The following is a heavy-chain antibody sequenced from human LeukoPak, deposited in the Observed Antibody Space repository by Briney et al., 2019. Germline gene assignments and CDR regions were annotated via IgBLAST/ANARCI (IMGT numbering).Heavy chain of an antibody. V-gene: IGHV7-4-1*02. CDR3: ARGPGVTTGYGMDV. Sequence: GASVKVSCKASGYTFTSYAMNRVRQAPGQGLEWMGWINTNTGNPTYAQGFTGRFVFSLDTSVSTAYLQISSLKAEDTAVYYCARGPGVTTGYGMDVWGQGTTVTVSS. CDR2: INTNTGNP. CDR1: GYTFTSYA. D-gene: IGHD4-17*01. J-gene: IGHJ6*02.